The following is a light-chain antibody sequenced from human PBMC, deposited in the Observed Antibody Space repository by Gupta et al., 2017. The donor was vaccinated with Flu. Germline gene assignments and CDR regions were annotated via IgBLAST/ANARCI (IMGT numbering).Light chain of an antibody. CDR3: SSYAGSNNRVV. Sequence: QSALHQPPSASGSPGQSVTISCTGTSSDVGGYNYVSWYQQHPGKAPKLMIYEVSKRPSGVPDRFSGSKSGNTASLTVSGLQAEDEADYYCSSYAGSNNRVVFGGGTKLTVL. J-gene: IGLJ2*01. CDR1: SSDVGGYNY. V-gene: IGLV2-8*01. CDR2: EVS.